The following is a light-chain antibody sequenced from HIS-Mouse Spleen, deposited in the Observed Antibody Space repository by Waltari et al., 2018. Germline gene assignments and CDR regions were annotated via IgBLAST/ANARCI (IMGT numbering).Light chain of an antibody. CDR2: DDS. Sequence: SYVLTQPPSVSVAPGKTARITCGGNNIGRKSVKWYQQKPGQAPVLVVYDDSDRPSGIPERFSGSNSGNTATLTISRVEAGDEADYYCQVWDSSSDHVVFGGGTKLTVL. V-gene: IGLV3-21*03. CDR1: NIGRKS. J-gene: IGLJ2*01. CDR3: QVWDSSSDHVV.